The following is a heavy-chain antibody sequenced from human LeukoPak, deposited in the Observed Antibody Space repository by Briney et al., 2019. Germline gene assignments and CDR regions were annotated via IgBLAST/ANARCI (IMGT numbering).Heavy chain of an antibody. Sequence: GGSLRLSCAASGFTFSSYSMNWVRQAPGKGLEWVSSISSSSSYMYYADSVKGRFTISRDNAKNSLYLQMNSLRAEDTAVYYCARDRYSGYGAFDYWGQGTLVTVSS. J-gene: IGHJ4*02. V-gene: IGHV3-21*01. CDR3: ARDRYSGYGAFDY. CDR1: GFTFSSYS. D-gene: IGHD5-12*01. CDR2: ISSSSSYM.